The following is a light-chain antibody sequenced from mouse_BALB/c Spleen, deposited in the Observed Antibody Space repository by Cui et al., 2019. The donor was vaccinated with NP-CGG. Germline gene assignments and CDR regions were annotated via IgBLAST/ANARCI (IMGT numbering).Light chain of an antibody. CDR1: TGAVTTSNY. CDR3: ALWYSSHWV. Sequence: QAVVTQESALTTSPGETVTLTCRSSTGAVTTSNYANWVQEKPDHLFTGLISGTNNHGAGVPASISGCLIREKNALTITRAQKEDDAIFFCALWYSSHWVFGGGTKLTVL. J-gene: IGLJ1*01. CDR2: GTN. V-gene: IGLV1*01.